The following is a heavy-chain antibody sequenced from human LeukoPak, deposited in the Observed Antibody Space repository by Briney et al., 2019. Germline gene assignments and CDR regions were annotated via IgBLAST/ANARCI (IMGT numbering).Heavy chain of an antibody. J-gene: IGHJ4*02. Sequence: AGGSLRLSCAASGFTFSGSWMTWVRQAPGRGLEWVANIDPDGNTKNYLDSVKGRFTISRDNAGNSLYLQLNSLRAEDTSVYYCARDPAYGAFDYWGQGTLVTVSS. CDR3: ARDPAYGAFDY. CDR2: IDPDGNTK. D-gene: IGHD4-17*01. CDR1: GFTFSGSW. V-gene: IGHV3-7*01.